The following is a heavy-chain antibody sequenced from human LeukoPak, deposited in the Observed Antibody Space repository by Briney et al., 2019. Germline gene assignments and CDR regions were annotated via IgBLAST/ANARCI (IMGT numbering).Heavy chain of an antibody. V-gene: IGHV3-74*01. D-gene: IGHD3-22*01. CDR1: GFTFSSYW. J-gene: IGHJ4*02. CDR3: AKAVVPVISQHYFDY. CDR2: INSDGSRT. Sequence: PGGSLRLSCAASGFTFSSYWMHWVRQAPGKGLVWVSRINSDGSRTSYADSVKGRFTISRDNAKNTLYLQMNSLRAEDTAVYYCAKAVVPVISQHYFDYWGQGTLVTVSS.